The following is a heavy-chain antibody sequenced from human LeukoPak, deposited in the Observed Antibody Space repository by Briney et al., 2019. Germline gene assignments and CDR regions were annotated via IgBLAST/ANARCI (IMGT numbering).Heavy chain of an antibody. CDR1: GYSFTSYW. V-gene: IGHV5-51*01. Sequence: GESLKISCKGSGYSFTSYWISWVRQMPGKGLEWMGIIYPGDSDTRYSPSFQGQVTIPADKSISTAYLQWSSLKASDTAMYYCARRASGTYYYYGMDVWGQGTTVTVSS. J-gene: IGHJ6*02. CDR3: ARRASGTYYYYGMDV. CDR2: IYPGDSDT. D-gene: IGHD6-13*01.